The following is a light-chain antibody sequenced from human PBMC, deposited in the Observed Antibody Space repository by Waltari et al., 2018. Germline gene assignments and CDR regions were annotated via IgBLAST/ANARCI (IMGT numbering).Light chain of an antibody. CDR1: QSVSSN. CDR2: GAS. V-gene: IGKV3-15*01. Sequence: EIVMTQPPATLAVSPGDRATTSCRASQSVSSNLAWYQQKPGQAPRLLIYGASIMATGIPARFSGSGSGTEFTLTISSLQSEDFAVYYCQQYNNWPQTFGQGTKLEIK. J-gene: IGKJ2*01. CDR3: QQYNNWPQT.